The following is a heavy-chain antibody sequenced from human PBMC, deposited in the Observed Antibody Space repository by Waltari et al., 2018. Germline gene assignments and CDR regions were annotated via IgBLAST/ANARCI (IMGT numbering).Heavy chain of an antibody. CDR3: ARMAGSPHYYYYYMDV. CDR2: IFSNDEK. V-gene: IGHV2-26*01. CDR1: GFSLSNARMG. J-gene: IGHJ6*03. Sequence: QVTLKESGPVLVKPTETLTLTCTSSGFSLSNARMGVSWIRQPPGKALEWLAHIFSNDEKSYRTSLKSRLTLSKDTSKNQVILTMTNMDPVGTATYYCARMAGSPHYYYYYMDVWGKGTTVTVSS. D-gene: IGHD3-10*01.